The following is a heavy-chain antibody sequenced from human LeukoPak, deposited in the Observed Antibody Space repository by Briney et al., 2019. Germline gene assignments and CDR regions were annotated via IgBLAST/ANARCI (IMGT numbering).Heavy chain of an antibody. V-gene: IGHV4-39*07. CDR2: IYYSGST. Sequence: SETLSLTCTVSGGSISSSSYYWGWIRQPPGKGLEWIGSIYYSGSTYYNPSLKSRVTISVDTSKNQFSLKLSSVTAADTAVYYCARGNSGSYFDYWGQGTLVTVSS. CDR1: GGSISSSSYY. J-gene: IGHJ4*02. CDR3: ARGNSGSYFDY. D-gene: IGHD1-26*01.